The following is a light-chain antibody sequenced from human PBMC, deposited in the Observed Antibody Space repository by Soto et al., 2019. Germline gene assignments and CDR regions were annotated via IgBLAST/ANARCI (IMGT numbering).Light chain of an antibody. CDR1: SSNIGSNA. J-gene: IGLJ2*01. CDR2: SNN. Sequence: QSVLTQPPSASGTPGQRVTISCSGSSSNIGSNAANWYRQLPGTAPELLIYSNNQRPSGVPDRFSGSKTGTSASLAISGLQSADEADYYCASGDGSLNGRVFGGGTKVTFL. CDR3: ASGDGSLNGRV. V-gene: IGLV1-44*01.